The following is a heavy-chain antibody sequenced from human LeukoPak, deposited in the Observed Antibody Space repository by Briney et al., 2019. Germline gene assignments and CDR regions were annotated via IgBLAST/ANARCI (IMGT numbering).Heavy chain of an antibody. CDR2: ISYDGSNK. J-gene: IGHJ4*02. D-gene: IGHD3-22*01. CDR1: GFTFSSYA. CDR3: ARGTYYYDSSGYYPDY. Sequence: GGSLRLSCAASGFTFSSYAMHWVRQAPGTGLEWVAVISYDGSNKYYADSVKGRFTISRDNSKNTLYLQMNSLRAEDTAVYYCARGTYYYDSSGYYPDYWGQGTLVTVSS. V-gene: IGHV3-30-3*01.